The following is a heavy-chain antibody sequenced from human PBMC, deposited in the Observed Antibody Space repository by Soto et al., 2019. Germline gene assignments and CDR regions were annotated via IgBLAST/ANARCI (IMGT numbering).Heavy chain of an antibody. V-gene: IGHV1-18*01. D-gene: IGHD2-15*01. J-gene: IGHJ4*02. CDR2: INTYSGTA. Sequence: QVQLVQSGAEVKKPGASVKVSCKASGYTFINHGITWVRQAPGQGLEWLGWINTYSGTANYAQKVQGRVTMTTDTYTSTAYMELRSLRSDDRALYYCSRTFSGGYADASDYWGQGTLVTVSS. CDR1: GYTFINHG. CDR3: SRTFSGGYADASDY.